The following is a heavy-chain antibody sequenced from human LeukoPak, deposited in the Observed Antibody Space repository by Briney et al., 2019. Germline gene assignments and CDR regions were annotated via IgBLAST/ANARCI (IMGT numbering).Heavy chain of an antibody. CDR2: ISYDGSNK. J-gene: IGHJ6*02. Sequence: PGGSLRLSCAASGFTFSSYAMHWVRQAPGKGLEWVAVISYDGSNKYYADSVKGRFTISRDNSKNTLYLQMNSLRAEDTAVYYCARGGGVRGGSMDVWGQGTTVTVSS. CDR3: ARGGGVRGGSMDV. D-gene: IGHD3-10*01. V-gene: IGHV3-30-3*01. CDR1: GFTFSSYA.